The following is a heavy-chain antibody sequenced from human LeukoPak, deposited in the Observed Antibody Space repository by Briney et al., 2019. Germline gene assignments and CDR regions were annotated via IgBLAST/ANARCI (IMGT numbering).Heavy chain of an antibody. Sequence: GGSLRLSCVTSGFTFSSYGMNWVRQAPGKGLEWVSGISDSGVGTKHADSVKGRFTISRDNSKNTLYLQMNSLRAEDTAVYYCAKIGRSYDFWTGYYEEEVDYMDVWGKGTTVTVSS. D-gene: IGHD3-3*01. CDR3: AKIGRSYDFWTGYYEEEVDYMDV. CDR1: GFTFSSYG. CDR2: ISDSGVGT. J-gene: IGHJ6*03. V-gene: IGHV3-23*01.